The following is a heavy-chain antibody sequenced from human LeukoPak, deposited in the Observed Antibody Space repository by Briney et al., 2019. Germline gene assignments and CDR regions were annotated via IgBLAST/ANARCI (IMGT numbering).Heavy chain of an antibody. CDR1: GGSISSSNW. Sequence: PSGTLSLTCAVSGGSISSSNWWSWVRQLPGKGLEWIGEIYHSGSTNYNPSLKSRVTISVDKSKNQFSLKLSSVTAADTAVYYCARGSGADIVVVVAASTAFDIWGQGTMVTVSS. CDR2: IYHSGST. D-gene: IGHD2-15*01. CDR3: ARGSGADIVVVVAASTAFDI. V-gene: IGHV4-4*02. J-gene: IGHJ3*02.